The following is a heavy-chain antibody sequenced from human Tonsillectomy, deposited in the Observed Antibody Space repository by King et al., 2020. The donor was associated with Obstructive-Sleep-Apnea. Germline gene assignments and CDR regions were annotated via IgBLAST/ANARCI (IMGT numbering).Heavy chain of an antibody. J-gene: IGHJ4*02. CDR3: ARGRGGWDLLPPFDD. CDR1: GYTFTGYY. Sequence: VQLVESGAEVKKPGASVKVSCKASGYTFTGYYMHWVRQAPGQGLEWMGWINPNSGVTNYAQKFQGWVTMTRDTSISTAYMELSRLTSDDTAVYYCARGRGGWDLLPPFDDWGQGNLVTVSS. D-gene: IGHD1-26*01. V-gene: IGHV1-2*04. CDR2: INPNSGVT.